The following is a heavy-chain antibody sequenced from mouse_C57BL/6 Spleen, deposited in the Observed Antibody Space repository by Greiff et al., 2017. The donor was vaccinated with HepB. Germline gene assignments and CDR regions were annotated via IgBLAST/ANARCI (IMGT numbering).Heavy chain of an antibody. D-gene: IGHD1-1*01. CDR3: ARGGGYGSIFDY. CDR2: INPSNGGT. CDR1: GYTFTSYW. J-gene: IGHJ2*01. Sequence: QVQLQPPGTELVKPGASVKLSCKASGYTFTSYWMHWVKQRPGQGLEWIGNINPSNGGTNYNEKFKSKATLTVDKSSSTAYMQLSSLTSEDSAVYYCARGGGYGSIFDYWGQGTTLTVSS. V-gene: IGHV1-53*01.